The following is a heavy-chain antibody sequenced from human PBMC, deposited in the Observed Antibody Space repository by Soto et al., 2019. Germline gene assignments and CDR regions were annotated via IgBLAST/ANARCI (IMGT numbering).Heavy chain of an antibody. CDR3: ARGVWYYDILTGLDV. V-gene: IGHV4-61*05. Sequence: SETLSLTCTVSGDSITSNSYFWAWIRQPPGKGLKWIGYIYYSGSTNYNPSLKNRVTISVDTSKNQFSLKLSSVTAADTAVYYCARGVWYYDILTGLDVWGQGTTVT. D-gene: IGHD3-9*01. CDR1: GDSITSNSYF. J-gene: IGHJ6*02. CDR2: IYYSGST.